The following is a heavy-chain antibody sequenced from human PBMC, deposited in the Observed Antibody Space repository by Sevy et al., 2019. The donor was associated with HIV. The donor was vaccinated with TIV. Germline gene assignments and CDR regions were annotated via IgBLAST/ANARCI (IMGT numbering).Heavy chain of an antibody. CDR2: MYYTGTT. CDR1: GGSISRSSYY. V-gene: IGHV4-39*01. CDR3: GASPFFHDFGSDWFDP. Sequence: SETLSLTCTVSGGSISRSSYYWGWIRQPPGKGLEWIGSMYYTGTTYYNPSLKSRVTISVDTSKNQFSLKLNSVTATDTAVYYCGASPFFHDFGSDWFDPWGQGILVTVSS. J-gene: IGHJ5*02. D-gene: IGHD3-3*01.